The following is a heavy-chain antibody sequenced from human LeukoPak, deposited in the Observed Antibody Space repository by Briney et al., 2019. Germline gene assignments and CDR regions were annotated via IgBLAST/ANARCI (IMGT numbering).Heavy chain of an antibody. CDR2: IGFSVNTK. Sequence: GGSLRLSCAASGLTFSDYSMNWVRQAPGKGLEWVSYIGFSVNTKYYGDSVKGRFTISRDNAKNSLYLHMDSLRAEDTAVYYCARGAYSSGWAYFDHWGQGTLVTVSS. CDR3: ARGAYSSGWAYFDH. J-gene: IGHJ4*02. CDR1: GLTFSDYS. V-gene: IGHV3-48*04. D-gene: IGHD6-19*01.